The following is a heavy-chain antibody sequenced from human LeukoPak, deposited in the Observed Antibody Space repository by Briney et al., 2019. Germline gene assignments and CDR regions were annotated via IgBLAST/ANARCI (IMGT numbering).Heavy chain of an antibody. D-gene: IGHD6-6*01. CDR1: GYTFTGYY. CDR2: INPNSGGT. V-gene: IGHV1-2*02. J-gene: IGHJ4*02. Sequence: ASVKVSCTASGYTFTGYYMHWVRQAPGQGLEWMGWINPNSGGTNYAQKFQGRVTMTRDTSISTAYMELSRLRSDDTAVYYCARVGYSSSSPFDYWGQGTLVTVSS. CDR3: ARVGYSSSSPFDY.